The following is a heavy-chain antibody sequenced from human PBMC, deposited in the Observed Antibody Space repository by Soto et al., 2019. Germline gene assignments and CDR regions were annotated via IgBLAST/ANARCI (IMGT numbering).Heavy chain of an antibody. CDR2: IVVGSGNT. Sequence: SVKVSCKASGFTFTSSAMQWVRQARGQRLEWIGWIVVGSGNTNYAQKFQERVTITRDMSTSTAYMELSSLRSEDTAVYYCAAVPTYYYDSSGYDYWGQGTLVTVSS. CDR3: AAVPTYYYDSSGYDY. CDR1: GFTFTSSA. V-gene: IGHV1-58*02. J-gene: IGHJ4*02. D-gene: IGHD3-22*01.